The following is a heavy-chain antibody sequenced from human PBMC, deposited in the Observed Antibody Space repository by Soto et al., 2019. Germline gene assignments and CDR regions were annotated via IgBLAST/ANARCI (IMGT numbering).Heavy chain of an antibody. Sequence: ASVKVSCKASGYTFTSYGISWVRQAPGQGLEWMGWISAYNGNTNYAQKLQGRVTMTTDTSTSTAYMELRSLRSDDTAVYYCARVRSDILTDRPDYWVQGTLVTSPQ. CDR1: GYTFTSYG. CDR2: ISAYNGNT. CDR3: ARVRSDILTDRPDY. D-gene: IGHD3-9*01. J-gene: IGHJ4*02. V-gene: IGHV1-18*01.